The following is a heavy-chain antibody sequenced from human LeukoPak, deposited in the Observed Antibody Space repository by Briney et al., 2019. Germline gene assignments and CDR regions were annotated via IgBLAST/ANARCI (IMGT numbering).Heavy chain of an antibody. J-gene: IGHJ4*02. CDR2: IKEDGSVQ. CDR3: TRDPGGWQTGTHYDFDN. D-gene: IGHD1-7*01. V-gene: IGHV3-7*01. CDR1: GFTFSIYW. Sequence: GGSLRLSCAASGFTFSIYWMTWVRQAPGKGLEWVASIKEDGSVQHYVDSVKGRFTISRDSAKNSLYLQMNSLRGDGTAVYYCTRDPGGWQTGTHYDFDNWGQGTLVTVSS.